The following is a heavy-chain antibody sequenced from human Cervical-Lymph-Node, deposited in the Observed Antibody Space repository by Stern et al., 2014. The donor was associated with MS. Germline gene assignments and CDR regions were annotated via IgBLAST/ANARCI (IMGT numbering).Heavy chain of an antibody. CDR1: VFTFSSYA. J-gene: IGHJ4*02. D-gene: IGHD6-19*01. CDR2: ISYDGSNK. Sequence: QVQLVQSGGGVVQPGRSLRLSCAASVFTFSSYAMHWVRQAPGKGLEWVAVISYDGSNKYYADSVKGRFTISRDNSKNTLYLQMNSLRAEDTAVYYCARGSPGIAVAGTEIDYWGQGTLVTVSS. CDR3: ARGSPGIAVAGTEIDY. V-gene: IGHV3-30-3*01.